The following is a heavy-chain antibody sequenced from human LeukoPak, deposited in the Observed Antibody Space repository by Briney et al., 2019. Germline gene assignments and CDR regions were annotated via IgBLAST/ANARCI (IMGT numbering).Heavy chain of an antibody. CDR2: ISSSTSYI. CDR3: ARDPQFVRGDYYFDY. Sequence: GGSLTLSCAVSVYTYRSYNMNWVRQAPGKGLEWVSSISSSTSYIYYADSVKGRFTISRDNAKNSLYLQMNSLRAEDTAVYYCARDPQFVRGDYYFDYWGQGTLVTVSS. J-gene: IGHJ4*02. D-gene: IGHD3-10*01. V-gene: IGHV3-21*01. CDR1: VYTYRSYN.